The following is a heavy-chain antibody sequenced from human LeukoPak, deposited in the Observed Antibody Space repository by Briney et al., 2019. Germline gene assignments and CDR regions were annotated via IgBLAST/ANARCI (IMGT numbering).Heavy chain of an antibody. Sequence: GGSLRLSCAASGFTFSNYWMHWVRRAPGKGLVWVSRINSDGSSTTSADSVKGRSTISRDNAKNTLYLQMDSLRAEDTAVYYCAKGGATVIDYWGQGTLVTVSS. V-gene: IGHV3-74*01. CDR1: GFTFSNYW. CDR2: INSDGSST. D-gene: IGHD4-17*01. J-gene: IGHJ4*02. CDR3: AKGGATVIDY.